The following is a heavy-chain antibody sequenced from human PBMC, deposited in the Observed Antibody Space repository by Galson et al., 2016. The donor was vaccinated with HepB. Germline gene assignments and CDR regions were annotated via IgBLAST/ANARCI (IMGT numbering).Heavy chain of an antibody. Sequence: SLRLSCAASGFTFSSYGMHWVRQAPGKGLEWVAAIFYDGSNRYYADSVKGRFTISRDNSKNTVNVKMNSLRAEDTAVYYGAKDLGTGYVHDIHYWGQGILVIVSS. CDR1: GFTFSSYG. D-gene: IGHD3-9*01. V-gene: IGHV3-30*18. CDR3: AKDLGTGYVHDIHY. J-gene: IGHJ4*02. CDR2: IFYDGSNR.